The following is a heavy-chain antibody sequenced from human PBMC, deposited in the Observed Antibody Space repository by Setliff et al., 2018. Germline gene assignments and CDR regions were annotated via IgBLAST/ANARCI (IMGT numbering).Heavy chain of an antibody. CDR3: ASRRTGPGGWFDY. CDR2: LYYSGST. Sequence: LTCTVSGGFINNGDYNWGWVRQPPGEGLECVGSLYYSGSTYYNPSLKSRVTISVDTSKTQFSLKLTSVTAADTAIYYCASRRTGPGGWFDYWGQGTLVTVSS. V-gene: IGHV4-39*01. CDR1: GGFINNGDYN. D-gene: IGHD1-26*01. J-gene: IGHJ5*01.